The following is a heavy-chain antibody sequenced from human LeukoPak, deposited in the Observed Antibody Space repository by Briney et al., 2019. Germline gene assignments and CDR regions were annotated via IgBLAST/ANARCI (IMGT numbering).Heavy chain of an antibody. J-gene: IGHJ4*02. CDR3: AKDRVSSSWYRYFDY. CDR2: IKEDGSEK. Sequence: QAGGSLRLSCAASGFTFSSYWMTWVRQAPGRGLEWVANIKEDGSEKYYVDSVKGRFTISRDNSKNTLYLQMNSLRAEDTAVYYCAKDRVSSSWYRYFDYWGQGTLVTVSS. D-gene: IGHD6-13*01. V-gene: IGHV3-7*01. CDR1: GFTFSSYW.